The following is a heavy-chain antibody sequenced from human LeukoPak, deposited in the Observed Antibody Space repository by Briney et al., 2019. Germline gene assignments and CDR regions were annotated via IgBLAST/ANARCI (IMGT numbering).Heavy chain of an antibody. CDR3: GLSSTSGPYYYYYMDV. CDR2: IIPIFGTA. Sequence: EASVKVSCKASGGTFSSYAISWVRQAPGQGLEWMGGIIPIFGTANYAQKFQGRVTITADKSTSTAYMELSSLRSEDTAVYYCGLSSTSGPYYYYYMDVWGKGTTVTISS. V-gene: IGHV1-69*06. J-gene: IGHJ6*03. D-gene: IGHD2-2*01. CDR1: GGTFSSYA.